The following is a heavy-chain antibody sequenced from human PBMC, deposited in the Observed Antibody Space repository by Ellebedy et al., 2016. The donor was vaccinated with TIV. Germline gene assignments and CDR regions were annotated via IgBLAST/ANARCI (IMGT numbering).Heavy chain of an antibody. CDR1: GYSFTSYA. CDR2: INAGNGNT. D-gene: IGHD3-3*01. Sequence: AASVKVSCKASGYSFTSYALHWVRQAPGQRLQWMGWINAGNGNTKYSQKFQGRVTITRDTSASTAYMELSRLRSEDTAVYYCASAERLRFLEWLLPLDYWGQGTLVTVSS. CDR3: ASAERLRFLEWLLPLDY. J-gene: IGHJ4*02. V-gene: IGHV1-3*01.